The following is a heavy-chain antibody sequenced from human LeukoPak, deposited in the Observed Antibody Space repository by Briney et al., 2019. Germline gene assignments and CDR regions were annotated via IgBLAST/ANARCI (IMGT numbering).Heavy chain of an antibody. J-gene: IGHJ3*02. V-gene: IGHV3-48*01. D-gene: IGHD2-15*01. CDR3: ARGYSRAAFDI. Sequence: PGGSLRLSCAASGFSFSTSWMNWVRQAPGKGLEWVSFISSTGGTIYYADAVKGRFTVSRDNAKNSLLLQMNSLRAEDTALYYCARGYSRAAFDIWGQGTMVTVSS. CDR1: GFSFSTSW. CDR2: ISSTGGTI.